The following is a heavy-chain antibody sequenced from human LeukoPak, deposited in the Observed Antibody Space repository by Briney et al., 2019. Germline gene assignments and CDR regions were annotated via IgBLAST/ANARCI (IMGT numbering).Heavy chain of an antibody. Sequence: ASVKVSCKVPGHPFTSYDINWVRQATGQGLEWMGWMNPNSGNTGYAQKFQGRVTMTRNTSISTAYMELSSLRSEDTAVYCCATSYGDGTDYWGQGTLVTVSS. J-gene: IGHJ4*02. CDR2: MNPNSGNT. D-gene: IGHD4-17*01. CDR3: ATSYGDGTDY. CDR1: GHPFTSYD. V-gene: IGHV1-8*01.